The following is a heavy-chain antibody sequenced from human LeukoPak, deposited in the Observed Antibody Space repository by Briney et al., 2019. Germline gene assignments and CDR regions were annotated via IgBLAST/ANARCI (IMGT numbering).Heavy chain of an antibody. V-gene: IGHV3-7*01. Sequence: PGGSLRLSCAASGFTFSSYWMSWVRQAPGKGLEWVANIKQDGSEKYYVDSVKGRFTISRDNAKNSLYLQMNSLRAEDTAVYYCARTEPGIAAAFDYWGQGTLVTVSS. CDR1: GFTFSSYW. CDR2: IKQDGSEK. J-gene: IGHJ4*02. CDR3: ARTEPGIAAAFDY. D-gene: IGHD6-13*01.